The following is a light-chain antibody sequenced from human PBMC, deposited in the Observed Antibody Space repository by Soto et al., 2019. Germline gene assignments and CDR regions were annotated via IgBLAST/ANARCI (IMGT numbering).Light chain of an antibody. CDR2: DVS. Sequence: QSALTQPASVSGSPGQSITISCTGTSSDVGGYNYVAWHQQHPGKAPKLIIYDVSNRPSGVSNRFSGSKSGNTASLTISGLQAEDEADYYCSSYTSSGTLVFGGGTKLTVL. CDR3: SSYTSSGTLV. J-gene: IGLJ2*01. CDR1: SSDVGGYNY. V-gene: IGLV2-14*01.